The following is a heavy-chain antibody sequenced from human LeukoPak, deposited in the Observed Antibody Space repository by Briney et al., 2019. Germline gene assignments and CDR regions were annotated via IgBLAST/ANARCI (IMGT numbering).Heavy chain of an antibody. Sequence: GGSLRLSCAASGFTFSSYWMSWVRLAPGKGLEWVGNIKGDGSEKWYVDSVKGRFTISRDNAQNPVYLQMNSLRAEDTALYYCARDEYRSRWLHPWGQGTLVTVTS. CDR3: ARDEYRSRWLHP. D-gene: IGHD4-11*01. V-gene: IGHV3-7*01. CDR1: GFTFSSYW. CDR2: IKGDGSEK. J-gene: IGHJ5*02.